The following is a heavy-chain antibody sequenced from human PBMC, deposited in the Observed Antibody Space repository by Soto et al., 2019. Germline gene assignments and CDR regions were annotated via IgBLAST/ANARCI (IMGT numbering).Heavy chain of an antibody. CDR1: DFDFSSYG. CDR2: SSYDGRET. D-gene: IGHD3-10*01. V-gene: IGHV3-30*03. CDR3: ARDSGWPILNFDN. J-gene: IGHJ4*02. Sequence: GALRLSCAASDFDFSSYGIHWVRQAPGKGLEWVAASSYDGRETFYADSAKGRFTVSKEMSKNTAFLQMNALRHEDTAVYFCARDSGWPILNFDNWGQGTPVTVSS.